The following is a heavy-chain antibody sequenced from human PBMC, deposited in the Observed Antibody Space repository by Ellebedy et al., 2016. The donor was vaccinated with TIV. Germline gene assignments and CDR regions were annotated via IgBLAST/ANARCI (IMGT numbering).Heavy chain of an antibody. CDR2: ITRSGGGI. CDR1: GFIFSSYA. D-gene: IGHD2-2*01. CDR3: VKGLGYCSSASCYEDY. Sequence: GESLKISCAASGFIFSSYAMNWVRQAPGKGLEWVSVITRSGGGIYYAESVKGRFTISRDDSKNTLYLQTNSLRAEDTAVYYCVKGLGYCSSASCYEDYWGQGTLVTVSS. J-gene: IGHJ4*02. V-gene: IGHV3-23*01.